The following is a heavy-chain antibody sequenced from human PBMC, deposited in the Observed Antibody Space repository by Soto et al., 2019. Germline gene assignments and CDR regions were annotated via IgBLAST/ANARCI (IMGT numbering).Heavy chain of an antibody. Sequence: SETLSLTCTVSGGSISSSSYYWGWIRQPPGKGLEWIGSIYYSGSTYYNPSLKSRVTISVDTSKNQFPLKLSSVTAADTAVYYCARHRSEEDFDYWGQGTLVTVSS. CDR1: GGSISSSSYY. CDR3: ARHRSEEDFDY. CDR2: IYYSGST. J-gene: IGHJ4*02. D-gene: IGHD3-10*01. V-gene: IGHV4-39*01.